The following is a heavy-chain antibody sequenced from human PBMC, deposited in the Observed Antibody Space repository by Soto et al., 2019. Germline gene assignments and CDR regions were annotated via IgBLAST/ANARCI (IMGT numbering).Heavy chain of an antibody. J-gene: IGHJ4*02. CDR1: GYTFTSYD. V-gene: IGHV1-8*01. Sequence: QVQLVQSGAEVRKPGASVKVSCEASGYTFTSYDIYWVRQATGQGLEWMGWMNPSTGNSGYAQKFQGRVTMTSDTSIITAHMELSRLRSEDTAVYYCARRAETNGWNGFGADKYYFDFWGQGTLVTVSS. D-gene: IGHD1-1*01. CDR3: ARRAETNGWNGFGADKYYFDF. CDR2: MNPSTGNS.